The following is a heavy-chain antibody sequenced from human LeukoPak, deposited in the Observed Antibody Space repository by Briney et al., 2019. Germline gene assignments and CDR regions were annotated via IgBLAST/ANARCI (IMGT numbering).Heavy chain of an antibody. CDR2: IYYSGTT. V-gene: IGHV4-39*07. J-gene: IGHJ5*02. D-gene: IGHD6-13*01. Sequence: SETLSLTCTVYGGSISTTSYFWAWIRQPPGEGLEWIGSIYYSGTTYYNSSLKSRVSISVETSKNHFSLKMSSLTAADTAVYYCARVYSSSHNWFDTWGQGTHVTVSS. CDR3: ARVYSSSHNWFDT. CDR1: GGSISTTSYF.